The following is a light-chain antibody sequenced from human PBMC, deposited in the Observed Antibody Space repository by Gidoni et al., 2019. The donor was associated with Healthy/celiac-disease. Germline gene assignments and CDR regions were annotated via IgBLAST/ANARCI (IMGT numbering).Light chain of an antibody. CDR2: AAS. Sequence: DIQLPQSPSFLSASVGDRFTITCRARQGISSYLAWYQQKPGKAPKLLIYAASTLQSGVPSRSSGSGSGTEFTLTSSSLQPEDFATYYCQQLNNYLTFGGGTKVEIK. J-gene: IGKJ4*01. V-gene: IGKV1-9*01. CDR1: QGISSY. CDR3: QQLNNYLT.